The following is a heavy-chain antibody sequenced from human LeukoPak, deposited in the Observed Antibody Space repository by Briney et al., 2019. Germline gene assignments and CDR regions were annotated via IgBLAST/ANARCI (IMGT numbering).Heavy chain of an antibody. D-gene: IGHD4-23*01. V-gene: IGHV3-48*01. CDR1: GLTLSSYS. CDR2: ISSSSSTI. CDR3: ARVCVAVVIQYYYNYMDV. J-gene: IGHJ6*03. Sequence: GGSLRHSCAASGLTLSSYSMNWVRQAPGKGLEWVSYISSSSSTIYYADSVKGRFTISRDNAKNSLYLQMNSLRAEDTAVYYCARVCVAVVIQYYYNYMDVWCKGTRVTVSS.